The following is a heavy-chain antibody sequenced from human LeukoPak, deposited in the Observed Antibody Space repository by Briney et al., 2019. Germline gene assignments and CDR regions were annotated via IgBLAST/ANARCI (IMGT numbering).Heavy chain of an antibody. V-gene: IGHV3-21*01. D-gene: IGHD2-2*01. J-gene: IGHJ3*02. Sequence: GGSLRLSCTASGFTFGDYAMGWVRQAPGEGLEWVSSISSSGSFIYYADSVKGRFTISRENARNSLFLQMNSLRAEDTAVYYCARDLRYCSSASCSENGAFDIWGQGTMVTVSS. CDR1: GFTFGDYA. CDR2: ISSSGSFI. CDR3: ARDLRYCSSASCSENGAFDI.